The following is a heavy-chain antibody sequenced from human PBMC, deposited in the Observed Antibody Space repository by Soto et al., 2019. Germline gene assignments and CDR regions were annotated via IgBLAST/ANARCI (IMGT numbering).Heavy chain of an antibody. CDR3: ARDFGRLYCSSSRCLPSVLHY. D-gene: IGHD2-2*01. V-gene: IGHV1-2*02. CDR2: INPNSGGT. CDR1: GYTFTGYY. Sequence: ASVKVSCKASGYTFTGYYIHWVRQAPGQGLEWMGWINPNSGGTNYAQKFQGRVTMTRDTSISTAYMELSRLRSDDTAVYYCARDFGRLYCSSSRCLPSVLHYWGQGTMVTV. J-gene: IGHJ4*02.